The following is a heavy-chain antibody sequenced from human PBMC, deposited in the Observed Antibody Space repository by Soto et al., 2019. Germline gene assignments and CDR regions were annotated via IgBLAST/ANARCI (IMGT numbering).Heavy chain of an antibody. V-gene: IGHV4-34*01. CDR2: INDSGTT. J-gene: IGHJ6*02. CDR3: ARETSKNVYSPYGMEV. Sequence: SETLSLTCAIYGGSFSGFYWSWIRQPPGKGLEWIGEINDSGTTNYNPSLKSRVTISADTSKTHFSLRLTSVTAADTAVYYCARETSKNVYSPYGMEVWGQGTTVTVSS. D-gene: IGHD2-15*01. CDR1: GGSFSGFY.